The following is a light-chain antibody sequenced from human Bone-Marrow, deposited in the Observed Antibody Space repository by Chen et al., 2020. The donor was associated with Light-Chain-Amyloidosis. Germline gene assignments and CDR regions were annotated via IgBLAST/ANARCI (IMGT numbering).Light chain of an antibody. CDR2: TNN. Sequence: QSVVTQPPSASGTSGQRVTISCSGGSSNIGSNTINWYQQLPETAPNLLIHTNNQRPSEVPDRVSDSKSSTSANLAISGLQSDDEADYYCAAGDDNLIDYVFRPGTKVTVL. J-gene: IGLJ1*01. V-gene: IGLV1-44*01. CDR3: AAGDDNLIDYV. CDR1: SSNIGSNT.